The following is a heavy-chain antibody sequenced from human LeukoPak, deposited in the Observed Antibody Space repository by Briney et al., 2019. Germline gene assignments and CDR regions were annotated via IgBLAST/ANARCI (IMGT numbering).Heavy chain of an antibody. J-gene: IGHJ4*02. CDR3: ARDLGSYDTSGYYSFDY. V-gene: IGHV3-21*01. Sequence: GGSLRLSCAASGFTFSSYSMNWVRQAPGKGLEWVSSISSSSSYIYYADSVKGRFTISRDNAKNSLYLQMNSLRAEDTAVYYCARDLGSYDTSGYYSFDYWGQGTLVTVSS. D-gene: IGHD3-22*01. CDR1: GFTFSSYS. CDR2: ISSSSSYI.